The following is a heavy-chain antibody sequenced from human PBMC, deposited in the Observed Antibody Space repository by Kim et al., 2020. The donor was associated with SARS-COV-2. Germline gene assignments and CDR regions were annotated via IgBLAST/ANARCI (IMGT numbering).Heavy chain of an antibody. J-gene: IGHJ3*02. CDR3: ARGPTSWAFDI. CDR2: T. Sequence: THHNPTLNSRVTLSVDTSKDQFSVNLSSVTAADTAVYYCARGPTSWAFDIWGQGTMVTVSS. V-gene: IGHV4-59*09.